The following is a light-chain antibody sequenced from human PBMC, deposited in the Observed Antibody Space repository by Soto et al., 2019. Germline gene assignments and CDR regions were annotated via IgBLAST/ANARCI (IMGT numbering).Light chain of an antibody. CDR3: QQYNDWPRT. J-gene: IGKJ5*01. CDR1: QLFSSN. Sequence: EIVLTQSPATLSLSPGESVTLSCRASQLFSSNLAWYQRRPGQAPRLLIYGSSTRATGVPPRFSGSASGTEFTLTISSLKSEDFGVYYCQQYNDWPRTFGQGTRLEIK. CDR2: GSS. V-gene: IGKV3-15*01.